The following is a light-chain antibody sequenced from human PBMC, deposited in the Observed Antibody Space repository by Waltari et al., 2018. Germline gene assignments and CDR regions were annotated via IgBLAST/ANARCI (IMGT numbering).Light chain of an antibody. CDR2: WAS. J-gene: IGKJ1*01. V-gene: IGKV4-1*01. CDR3: QQYYGTPPT. Sequence: DIVMTQSPDSLAVSLGERATINCKSSQTVLYSTNNNNYLAWYQQKLGQPPKLLIYWASTRASGVPDRFSGSGSGTDFTLTISSLQAEDVAVYYCQQYYGTPPTFGQGTRVEIK. CDR1: QTVLYSTNNNNY.